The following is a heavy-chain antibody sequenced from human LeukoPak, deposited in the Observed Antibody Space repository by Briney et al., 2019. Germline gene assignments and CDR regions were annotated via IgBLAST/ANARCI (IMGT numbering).Heavy chain of an antibody. D-gene: IGHD6-19*01. CDR3: ARMGVYSSGWYGFDY. CDR2: IYHSGST. CDR1: GGSISSSNW. V-gene: IGHV4-4*02. J-gene: IGHJ4*02. Sequence: SETLSLTCAVSGGSISSSNWWSWVRQPPGKGLEWIGEIYHSGSTNYNPSLKSRVTISVDKSKNQFSLKLGSVTAADTAVYYCARMGVYSSGWYGFDYWGQGTLVTVSS.